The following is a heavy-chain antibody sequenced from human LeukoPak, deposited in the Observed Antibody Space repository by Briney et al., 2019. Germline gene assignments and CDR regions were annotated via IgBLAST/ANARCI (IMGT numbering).Heavy chain of an antibody. V-gene: IGHV4-59*01. CDR3: ARLRPSGMGGGFDY. D-gene: IGHD3-10*01. CDR2: IYYSGTT. CDR1: GGSMSNFY. Sequence: PSETLSLTCTVSGGSMSNFYWSWIRQAPGKGLEWIGDIYYSGTTNYNPSLKSRVTISVDTSKYQFSLMLRSVTAADTAVYYCARLRPSGMGGGFDYWGQGTLVTVSS. J-gene: IGHJ4*02.